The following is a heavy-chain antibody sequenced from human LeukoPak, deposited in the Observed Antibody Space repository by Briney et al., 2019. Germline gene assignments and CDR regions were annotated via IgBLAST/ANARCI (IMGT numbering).Heavy chain of an antibody. V-gene: IGHV7-4-1*02. Sequence: ASVKVSCKASGYTFTSYAMYWVRQAPGQGLEWMGWINTNTGNPTYAQGFTGRFVFSLDTSVSTAYLQISSLKAEDTAVYYCARECGSYGYMGYYMDVWGKGTTVTVSS. J-gene: IGHJ6*03. CDR2: INTNTGNP. CDR3: ARECGSYGYMGYYMDV. CDR1: GYTFTSYA. D-gene: IGHD5-18*01.